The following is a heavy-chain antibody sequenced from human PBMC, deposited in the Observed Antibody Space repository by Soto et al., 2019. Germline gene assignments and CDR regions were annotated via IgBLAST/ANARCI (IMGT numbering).Heavy chain of an antibody. CDR2: INQDGSAI. V-gene: IGHV3-7*05. CDR1: GFTFSTYW. CDR3: ARDRAMDDY. D-gene: IGHD5-18*01. Sequence: EVQLVESGGGLVQPGGSLRLSCAASGFTFSTYWMNWVRQAPGKGLEWVANINQDGSAINYVDSVRGRFTISSDNAKNSLYLQMNSLRGDDAAVYYCARDRAMDDYWGQGTLVTVSS. J-gene: IGHJ4*02.